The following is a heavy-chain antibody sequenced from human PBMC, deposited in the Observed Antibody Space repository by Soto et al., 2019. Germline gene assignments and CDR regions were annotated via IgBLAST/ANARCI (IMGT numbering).Heavy chain of an antibody. CDR1: GFSFSNAC. CDR2: IKSKTDGGTT. D-gene: IGHD3-3*01. J-gene: IGHJ4*02. CDR3: TTDHPPLTIFGLVIPTGDYFDY. Sequence: GGSLTPSCAASGFSFSNACMSCVSQAPGKGRGWVGRIKSKTDGGTTDYAAPVKGRLTISRDDQKNTMYLQMNSLKTQDTAVYYCTTDHPPLTIFGLVIPTGDYFDYWGQGTLVTAP. V-gene: IGHV3-15*01.